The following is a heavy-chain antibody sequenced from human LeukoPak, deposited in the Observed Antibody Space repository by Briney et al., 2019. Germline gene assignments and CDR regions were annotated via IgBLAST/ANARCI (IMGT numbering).Heavy chain of an antibody. CDR2: IGPTDTDR. V-gene: IGHV3-21*01. D-gene: IGHD1-14*01. CDR1: GFTFSSCG. Sequence: GGSLRLSCAASGFTFSSCGFNWVRQAPGKGLGWVSSIGPTDTDRYYADSVRGRFTISRDNAKNSMYLQMDSLRDEDTAVYYCATETIGRHYDYWGQGTLLTVSS. J-gene: IGHJ4*02. CDR3: ATETIGRHYDY.